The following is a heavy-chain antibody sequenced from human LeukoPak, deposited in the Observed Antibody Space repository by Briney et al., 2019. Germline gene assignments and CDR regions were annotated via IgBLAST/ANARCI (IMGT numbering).Heavy chain of an antibody. D-gene: IGHD5-24*01. CDR1: GFTFTTYW. Sequence: GGSLRLSCAASGFTFTTYWMSWVRQAPGKGLEWVANINQDGVEKYYVASVRGRLTISRDNAKNSMYVQMNSLRAEDTAVYYCARGFDGYYGFNLWGQGTMVTVSS. CDR3: ARGFDGYYGFNL. J-gene: IGHJ3*01. CDR2: INQDGVEK. V-gene: IGHV3-7*05.